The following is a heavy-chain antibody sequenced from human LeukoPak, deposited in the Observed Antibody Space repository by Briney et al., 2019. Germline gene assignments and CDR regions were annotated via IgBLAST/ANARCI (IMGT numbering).Heavy chain of an antibody. V-gene: IGHV1-2*02. CDR2: INPNRGGT. CDR1: GYTFTGSY. J-gene: IGHJ4*02. Sequence: ASVKDSSKASGYTFTGSYMHSVRQAPGQGLEWMGWINPNRGGTNYAQKFQGRVTMTRDTSISTAYMELSRLRSDDTAVYYCAGSELDSSGYPDLNYWGQGTLVTVSS. D-gene: IGHD3-22*01. CDR3: AGSELDSSGYPDLNY.